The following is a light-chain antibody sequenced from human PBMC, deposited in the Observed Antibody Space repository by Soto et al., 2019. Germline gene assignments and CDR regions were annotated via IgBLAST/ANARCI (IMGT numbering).Light chain of an antibody. CDR3: QQYNSWLWT. CDR2: GAS. V-gene: IGKV3-15*01. Sequence: EIVMTQSPATLSVSPGERATLSCRASQTVRSNLAWYQQKPGQAPRLLIYGASARATGIPARFSGSGSGTEFTLTISSLQSEDFAVYYCQQYNSWLWTFGQGTKVEIK. J-gene: IGKJ1*01. CDR1: QTVRSN.